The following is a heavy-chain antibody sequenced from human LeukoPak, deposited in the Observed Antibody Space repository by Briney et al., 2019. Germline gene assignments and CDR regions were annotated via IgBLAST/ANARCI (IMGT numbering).Heavy chain of an antibody. J-gene: IGHJ3*02. CDR3: ARAPNYDFRPDAFDI. CDR1: SGSISSYY. Sequence: PSETLSLTCTVSSGSISSYYWGWIRQPPGKGLEWIGSIYYSGSTYYNPSLKSRVTISVDTSKNQFSLKLSSVTAADTAVYYCARAPNYDFRPDAFDIWGQGTMVTVSS. D-gene: IGHD3-3*01. V-gene: IGHV4-39*07. CDR2: IYYSGST.